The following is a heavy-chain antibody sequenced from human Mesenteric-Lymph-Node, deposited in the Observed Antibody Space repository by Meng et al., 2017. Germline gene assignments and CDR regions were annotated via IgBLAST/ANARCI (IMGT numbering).Heavy chain of an antibody. V-gene: IGHV4-34*01. CDR3: ARDRAAAGTTDAFDY. CDR1: GGSFSGYY. CDR2: INHSGST. D-gene: IGHD6-13*01. Sequence: SETLSLTCAVYGGSFSGYYWSWIRQPPGKGLEWIGEINHSGSTNYNPSLKSRVTISVDTSKNQFSLKLSSVTAADTAVYYCARDRAAAGTTDAFDYWGQGTLVTVSS. J-gene: IGHJ4*02.